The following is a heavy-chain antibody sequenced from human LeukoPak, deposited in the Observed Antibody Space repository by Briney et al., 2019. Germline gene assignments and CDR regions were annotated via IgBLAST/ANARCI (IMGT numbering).Heavy chain of an antibody. CDR3: AKDSRSGYYYYFDY. D-gene: IGHD3-3*01. CDR2: ISGSGGST. CDR1: GFTFSSYA. J-gene: IGHJ4*02. V-gene: IGHV3-23*01. Sequence: GGSLRLSCAASGFTFSSYAMSWVGRAPGKGLKWASAISGSGGSTYYADSVKGRFTISRDNSKNTLYLQMNSLRAEDTAVYYCAKDSRSGYYYYFDYWGQGTLVTVSS.